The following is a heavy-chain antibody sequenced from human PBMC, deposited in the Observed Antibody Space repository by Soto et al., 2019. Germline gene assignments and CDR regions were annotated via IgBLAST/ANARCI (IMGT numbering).Heavy chain of an antibody. CDR3: AKERHPWGSYRFFDY. CDR1: GYSFTNYV. D-gene: IGHD3-16*02. CDR2: ISPYNGNT. J-gene: IGHJ4*02. V-gene: IGHV1-18*01. Sequence: ASVKVSCKASGYSFTNYVIAWVRQAPGQGLEWMGWISPYNGNTNYAQKFQGRITMTTDTSTSSTYTELRSLRPDDTAVYYCAKERHPWGSYRFFDYWGQGTLVTVSS.